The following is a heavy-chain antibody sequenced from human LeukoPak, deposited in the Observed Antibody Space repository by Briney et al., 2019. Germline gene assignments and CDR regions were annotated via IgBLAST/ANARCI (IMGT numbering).Heavy chain of an antibody. Sequence: GGSLRLSCAASGFTFSSYSMNWVRQAPGKGLEWVSSISSSSSYIYYADSLKGRFTISRDNAKNSLYLQMNSLRAEDTAVYYCARLWYSGGYYVDYWGQGTLVTVSS. CDR2: ISSSSSYI. D-gene: IGHD1-26*01. J-gene: IGHJ4*02. CDR1: GFTFSSYS. V-gene: IGHV3-21*01. CDR3: ARLWYSGGYYVDY.